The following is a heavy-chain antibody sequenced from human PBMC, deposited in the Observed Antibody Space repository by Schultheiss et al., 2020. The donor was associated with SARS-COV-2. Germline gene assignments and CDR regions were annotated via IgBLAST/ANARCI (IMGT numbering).Heavy chain of an antibody. V-gene: IGHV1-69*13. CDR1: GYTFTSFG. D-gene: IGHD5-12*01. Sequence: SVKVSCKTSGYTFTSFGVTWVRQAPGQGLEWVGRIIPVFRRTNYAQTFRGRVTITADESTSTAYMELSSLTSEDTAIYYCARGAGGGYDLELWGQGTLVTVSS. J-gene: IGHJ4*02. CDR3: ARGAGGGYDLEL. CDR2: IIPVFRRT.